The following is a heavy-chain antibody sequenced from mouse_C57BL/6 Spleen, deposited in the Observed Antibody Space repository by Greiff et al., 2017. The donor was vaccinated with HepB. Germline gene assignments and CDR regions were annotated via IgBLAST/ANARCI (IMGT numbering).Heavy chain of an antibody. CDR1: GYTFTSYW. CDR3: ARSHYYGSSYGAY. Sequence: QVHVKQSGTELVKPGASVKLSCKASGYTFTSYWMHWVKQRPGQGLEWIGNINPSNGGTNYNEKFKSKATLTVDKSSSTAYMQLSSLTSEDSAVYYCARSHYYGSSYGAYWGQGTLVTVSA. CDR2: INPSNGGT. J-gene: IGHJ3*01. D-gene: IGHD1-1*01. V-gene: IGHV1-53*01.